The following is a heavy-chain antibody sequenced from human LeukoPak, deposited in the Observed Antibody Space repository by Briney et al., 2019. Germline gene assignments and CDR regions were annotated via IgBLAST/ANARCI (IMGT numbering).Heavy chain of an antibody. CDR3: ATDGLIAPRGYFDY. J-gene: IGHJ4*02. CDR2: FDPEDGEK. CDR1: GYTLTKLS. Sequence: ASVKVSCKVSGYTLTKLSMHWVRQAPGKGLEWMGGFDPEDGEKIYAQKFQGRVTMTQDTSTHTAYMDLSSLRSEDTAVYYCATDGLIAPRGYFDYWGQGTLVTVSS. D-gene: IGHD3-16*01. V-gene: IGHV1-24*01.